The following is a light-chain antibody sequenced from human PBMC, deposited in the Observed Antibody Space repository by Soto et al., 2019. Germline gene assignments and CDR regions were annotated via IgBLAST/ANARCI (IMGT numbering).Light chain of an antibody. CDR1: SSDVGGYNY. CDR3: SSYTTSNTRQIV. CDR2: DVS. J-gene: IGLJ1*01. Sequence: QSVLTQPASVSGSPGQSITNSCTGTSSDVGGYNYVSWYQQHPGKAPKFMIYDVSNRPSGVSNLFSGSKSGNTASLTISGLQAEDEADYYCSSYTTSNTRQIVFGTGTKVTV. V-gene: IGLV2-14*01.